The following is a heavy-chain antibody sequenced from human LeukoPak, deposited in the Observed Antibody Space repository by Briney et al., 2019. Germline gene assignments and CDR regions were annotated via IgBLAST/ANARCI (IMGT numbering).Heavy chain of an antibody. CDR1: GFTFSSYS. Sequence: GGSLRLSCAASGFTFSSYSMIWVRQAPGKGLEWVSSISSSSSYIYFADSVKGRFTISRDNAENSLYLQMNSLRAEDTAVYYCARDSIIGTTLDYWGQGTLVTVSS. J-gene: IGHJ4*02. CDR3: ARDSIIGTTLDY. CDR2: ISSSSSYI. V-gene: IGHV3-21*01. D-gene: IGHD1-7*01.